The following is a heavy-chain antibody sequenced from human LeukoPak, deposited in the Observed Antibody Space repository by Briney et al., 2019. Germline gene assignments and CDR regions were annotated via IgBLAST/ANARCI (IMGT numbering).Heavy chain of an antibody. CDR3: AKIHCTNGVCRYGLDY. J-gene: IGHJ4*02. CDR1: GFTFSSYG. D-gene: IGHD2-8*01. V-gene: IGHV3-30*18. CDR2: ISYDGSNK. Sequence: GGSLRLSCAASGFTFSSYGMHWVRQAPGKGLEWVAVISYDGSNKYYADSVKGRFTISRDNSKNTLYLQMNSLRAEDTAVYYCAKIHCTNGVCRYGLDYWGQGTLVTVFS.